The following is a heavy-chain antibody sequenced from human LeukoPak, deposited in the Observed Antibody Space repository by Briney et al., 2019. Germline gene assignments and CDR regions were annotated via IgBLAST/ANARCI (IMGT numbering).Heavy chain of an antibody. CDR2: IYYSGST. J-gene: IGHJ6*03. CDR1: GGSISSGSYY. Sequence: SETLSLTCTVSGGSISSGSYYWSWIRQPPGKGLEWIGYIYYSGSTNYNPSLKSRVTISVDTSKNQLSLKLSSVTAADTAVYYCARDPGRFGVGGSYGSYCYYMDVWGKGTTVTVS. CDR3: ARDPGRFGVGGSYGSYCYYMDV. V-gene: IGHV4-61*01. D-gene: IGHD1-26*01.